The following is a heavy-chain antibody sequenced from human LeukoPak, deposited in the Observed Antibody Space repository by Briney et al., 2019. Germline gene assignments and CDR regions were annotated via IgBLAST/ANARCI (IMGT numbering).Heavy chain of an antibody. CDR3: VRTPPNWGADF. CDR1: GYAFTSYD. V-gene: IGHV1-8*01. D-gene: IGHD7-27*01. Sequence: ASVKVSCKASGYAFTSYDINWMRQATGQGLEWMGWMSPNSGNTGYAQKFQGRVTMTRDTSTGTAYLELSSLRSEDSAVYYCVRTPPNWGADFWGQGTLVTVSS. J-gene: IGHJ4*02. CDR2: MSPNSGNT.